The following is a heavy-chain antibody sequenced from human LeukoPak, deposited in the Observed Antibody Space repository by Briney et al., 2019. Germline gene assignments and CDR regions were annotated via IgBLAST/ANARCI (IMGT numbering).Heavy chain of an antibody. CDR1: GFTFSTYG. J-gene: IGHJ4*02. Sequence: GGSLRLSCAASGFTFSTYGMQWVRQATGKGLEWVAFIRYDGGNQYYAESVKGRFDISRDNSKNTLYVQMNSLRTEDTAVYYCAKVGSGWYGVDYWGQGTLVTVSS. V-gene: IGHV3-30*02. CDR2: IRYDGGNQ. D-gene: IGHD6-19*01. CDR3: AKVGSGWYGVDY.